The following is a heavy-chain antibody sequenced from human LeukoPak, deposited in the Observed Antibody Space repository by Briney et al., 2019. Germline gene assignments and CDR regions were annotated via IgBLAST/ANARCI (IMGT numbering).Heavy chain of an antibody. Sequence: ASVKVSCKASGYTFTGYYMHWVRQAPGQGLEWMGRINPNSGGTNYAQKFQGRVTMTRDTSISTAYVELNRLRSDDTAVYYCASSNRGVVVTNAWGQGTLVTVSS. J-gene: IGHJ5*02. V-gene: IGHV1-2*06. CDR3: ASSNRGVVVTNA. CDR2: INPNSGGT. D-gene: IGHD3-22*01. CDR1: GYTFTGYY.